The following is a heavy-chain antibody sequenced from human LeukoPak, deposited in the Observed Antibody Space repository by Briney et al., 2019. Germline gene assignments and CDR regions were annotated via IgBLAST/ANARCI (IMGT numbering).Heavy chain of an antibody. CDR1: GFTFSSYA. Sequence: GSLRLSCADSGFTFSSYAMSWVRQAPGKGLEWVSAISGSGGSTYYADSVKGRFTISRDNSKNTLYLQMNSLRAEDTAVYYCAKGVPAAVLIDYWGQGTLVTVSS. CDR2: ISGSGGST. CDR3: AKGVPAAVLIDY. J-gene: IGHJ4*02. V-gene: IGHV3-23*01. D-gene: IGHD2-2*02.